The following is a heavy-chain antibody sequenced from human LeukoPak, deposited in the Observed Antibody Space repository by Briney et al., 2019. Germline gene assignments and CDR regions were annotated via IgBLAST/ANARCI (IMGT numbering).Heavy chain of an antibody. D-gene: IGHD5-18*01. CDR2: INPNSGGT. CDR3: ARVSNTGIQLWSPIFDY. V-gene: IGHV1-2*06. J-gene: IGHJ4*02. Sequence: ASVKVSCKASGYTFTGYYMHWVRQAPGQGLEWMGRINPNSGGTNYAQKFQGRVTITRDTSIRKAHMEMRRVRSDDTAVYYCARVSNTGIQLWSPIFDYWGQGTLVTVSS. CDR1: GYTFTGYY.